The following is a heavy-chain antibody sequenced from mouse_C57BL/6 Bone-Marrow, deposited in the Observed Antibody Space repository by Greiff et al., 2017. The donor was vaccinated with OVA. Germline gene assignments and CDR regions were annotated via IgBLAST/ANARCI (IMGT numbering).Heavy chain of an antibody. Sequence: QVQLQQPGAELVKPGASVKMSCKASGYTFTSYWITWVKQRPGQGLEWIGDIYPGSGSTNYNEKFKSKATLTVDTSSSTAYMQLSSLTSEDSAVYYCAREEDYYDLNWYFYVWGTGTTVTVSS. CDR2: IYPGSGST. CDR1: GYTFTSYW. D-gene: IGHD1-1*01. CDR3: AREEDYYDLNWYFYV. V-gene: IGHV1-55*01. J-gene: IGHJ1*03.